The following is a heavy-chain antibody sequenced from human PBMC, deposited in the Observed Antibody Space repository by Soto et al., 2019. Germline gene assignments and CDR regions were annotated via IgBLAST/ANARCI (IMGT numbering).Heavy chain of an antibody. V-gene: IGHV4-61*08. D-gene: IGHD3-16*01. CDR3: ARIPVDTYMIYWSDP. CDR2: VYFSGST. Sequence: SETLSLTCGVSGDCVSSGDDYWSWIRQPPGKGLEWIGHVYFSGSTNYIPSLKSRLTMSVDTAKNQFSLKLNSVTAGDTAVYYCARIPVDTYMIYWSDPWGQGTQVTVSS. CDR1: GDCVSSGDDY. J-gene: IGHJ5*02.